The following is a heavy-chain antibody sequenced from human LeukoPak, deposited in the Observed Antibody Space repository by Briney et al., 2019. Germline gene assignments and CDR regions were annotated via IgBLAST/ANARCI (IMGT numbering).Heavy chain of an antibody. CDR1: GLTFSSYA. Sequence: GGSLRLSCAASGLTFSSYAMGWVPQAPEKGLEWVSAITGSGDTTYYSDSVKGRFTISRDNSRNTLYLQMNSLRAEDTAVYYCAKDLRGPAAGTWYFDLWGRGTLVTVSS. CDR3: AKDLRGPAAGTWYFDL. CDR2: ITGSGDTT. D-gene: IGHD6-13*01. J-gene: IGHJ2*01. V-gene: IGHV3-23*01.